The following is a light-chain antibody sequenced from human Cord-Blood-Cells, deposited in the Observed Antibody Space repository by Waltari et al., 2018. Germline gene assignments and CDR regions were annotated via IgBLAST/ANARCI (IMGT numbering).Light chain of an antibody. Sequence: DIQMTQSPSSVSVSVGDRVTITCRASQGISSWLALYQQKPGKAPKLLIYAASSLQSGVPSRFSGSGSGTDFTLTISSLQPEDFATYYCQQANSFPFTFGPGTKVDIK. CDR2: AAS. CDR3: QQANSFPFT. J-gene: IGKJ3*01. V-gene: IGKV1D-12*01. CDR1: QGISSW.